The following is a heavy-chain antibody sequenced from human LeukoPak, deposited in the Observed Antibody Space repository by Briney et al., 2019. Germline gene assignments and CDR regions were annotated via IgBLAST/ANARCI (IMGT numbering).Heavy chain of an antibody. D-gene: IGHD3-22*01. CDR1: GFTFSSYA. CDR2: ISGGGGST. V-gene: IGHV3-23*01. Sequence: PGGSLRLSCAASGFTFSSYAMSWVRQAPGKGLEWVSAISGGGGSTYYADSVKGRFTISRDNSKNTLYLQMNSLRAEDTAVYYCARPGVSYYDSSGYYDYWGQGTLVTVSS. CDR3: ARPGVSYYDSSGYYDY. J-gene: IGHJ4*02.